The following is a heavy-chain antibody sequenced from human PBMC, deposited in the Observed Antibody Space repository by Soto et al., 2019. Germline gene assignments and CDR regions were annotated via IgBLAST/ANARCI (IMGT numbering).Heavy chain of an antibody. CDR3: ARNVNYSSSLSHYSGMDV. D-gene: IGHD1-26*01. Sequence: QVQLVQSGAEVKEPGSSVRVSCKASGGNFGNFIMNWVRQTPGQGLEWMGGIVPMLGTPTYAEKFKGRVRISATGSSITTYMDLTRLRAEDTAIYYCARNVNYSSSLSHYSGMDVWGQGTTVTVSS. CDR2: IVPMLGTP. CDR1: GGNFGNFI. V-gene: IGHV1-69*01. J-gene: IGHJ6*02.